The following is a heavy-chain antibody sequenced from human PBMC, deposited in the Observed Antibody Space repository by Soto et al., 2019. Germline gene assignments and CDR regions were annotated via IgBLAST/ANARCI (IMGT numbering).Heavy chain of an antibody. J-gene: IGHJ4*02. CDR3: AHSPRPPGYSTSAYDY. CDR1: GFSLSISGMC. Sequence: GSGPTLVNPTQTLTLTCTFSGFSLSISGMCVSWIRQPPGKALEWLALIDWNDDKYYSTSLKTRLTISKDTSKNQVFLTMTDMDPVDTATYYCAHSPRPPGYSTSAYDYWGPGTLVTVSS. CDR2: IDWNDDK. D-gene: IGHD6-6*01. V-gene: IGHV2-70*12.